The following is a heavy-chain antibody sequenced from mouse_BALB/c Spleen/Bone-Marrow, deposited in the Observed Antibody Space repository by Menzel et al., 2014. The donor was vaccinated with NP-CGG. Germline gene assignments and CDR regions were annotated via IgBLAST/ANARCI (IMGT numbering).Heavy chain of an antibody. Sequence: QVQLKESGPELVKPGALVKISCKASGYTFTSYDINWVKQRPGQGLEWIGWIYPGDGSTKYNEKFKGKATLTADKSSSTAYMRLSSLTSENSAVYFCARSGDSSGYGFAYWGQGTLVTVSA. D-gene: IGHD3-2*01. CDR1: GYTFTSYD. J-gene: IGHJ3*01. V-gene: IGHV1S56*01. CDR3: ARSGDSSGYGFAY. CDR2: IYPGDGST.